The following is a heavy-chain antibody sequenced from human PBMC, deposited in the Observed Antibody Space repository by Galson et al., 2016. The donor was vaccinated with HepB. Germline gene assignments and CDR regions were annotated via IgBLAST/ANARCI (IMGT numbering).Heavy chain of an antibody. CDR2: MSSSDRSRTEQ. V-gene: IGHV3-21*01. Sequence: SLRLSCAVSGFIFRSFGMKWVRQAPGKGLEWVSSMSSSDRSRTEQHYAESVKGRFTVSRDNDKNTLYLQMNSLRLEDTAVYYCARESFWNALDVWGQGTTVTVSS. CDR1: GFIFRSFG. D-gene: IGHD3-3*01. J-gene: IGHJ6*02. CDR3: ARESFWNALDV.